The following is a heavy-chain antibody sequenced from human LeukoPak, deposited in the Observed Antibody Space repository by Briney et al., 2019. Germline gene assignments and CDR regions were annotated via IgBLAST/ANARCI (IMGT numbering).Heavy chain of an antibody. CDR1: GFTFSRFR. D-gene: IGHD1-14*01. CDR2: IYVTGNYI. V-gene: IGHV3-21*01. Sequence: GGSLRLSCATSGFTFSRFRFRGVRQAPGKGLEWVASIYVTGNYINYADSVKGRVTISRDNAKNSVYLQMNSLRAEDTAVYYCAREFNTIGNFDYWGQGTLVTVSS. CDR3: AREFNTIGNFDY. J-gene: IGHJ4*02.